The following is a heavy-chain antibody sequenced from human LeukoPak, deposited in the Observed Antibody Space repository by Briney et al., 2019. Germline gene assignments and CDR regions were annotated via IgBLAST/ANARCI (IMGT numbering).Heavy chain of an antibody. J-gene: IGHJ4*02. CDR2: INHAGSVT. Sequence: GGSLRLSCAASGFTLSNYWMSWVRQAPGKGLEWVANINHAGSVTYYVDSVKGRFTISRDNAMNSLFLQMNSLRADDTAVYYCVSGDSGDWALGGQGTLVTVSS. CDR1: GFTLSNYW. D-gene: IGHD2-21*02. CDR3: VSGDSGDWAL. V-gene: IGHV3-7*01.